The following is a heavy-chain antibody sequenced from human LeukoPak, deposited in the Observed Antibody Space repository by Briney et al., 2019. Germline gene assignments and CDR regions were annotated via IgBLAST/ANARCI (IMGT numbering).Heavy chain of an antibody. J-gene: IGHJ4*02. CDR2: INHSGST. V-gene: IGHV4-34*01. Sequence: NPSETLSLTCAVYGGSFSGYYWSWIRQPPGKGLEWIGEINHSGSTNYNPSLKSRVTISVDTSKNQFSLKLSSVTAADTAVYYCARGKWHYDYWGQGTLVTVSS. D-gene: IGHD5-12*01. CDR3: ARGKWHYDY. CDR1: GGSFSGYY.